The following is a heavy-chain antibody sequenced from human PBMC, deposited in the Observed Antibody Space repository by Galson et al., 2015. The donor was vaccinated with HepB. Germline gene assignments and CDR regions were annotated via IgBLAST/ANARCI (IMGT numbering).Heavy chain of an antibody. Sequence: ETLSLTCAVSGGSISSSNWWSWVRQPPGKGLEWIGEIYHSGSTNYNPSLKSRVTISVDKSKNQFSLKLSSVTAADTAVYYCARDLGYDYIWGSYRGDWYFDLWGRGTLVTVSS. CDR2: IYHSGST. CDR1: GGSISSSNW. J-gene: IGHJ2*01. V-gene: IGHV4-4*02. D-gene: IGHD3-16*02. CDR3: ARDLGYDYIWGSYRGDWYFDL.